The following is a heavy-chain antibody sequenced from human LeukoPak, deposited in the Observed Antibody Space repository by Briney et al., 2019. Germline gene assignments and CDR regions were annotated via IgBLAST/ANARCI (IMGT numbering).Heavy chain of an antibody. J-gene: IGHJ4*02. V-gene: IGHV4-4*07. CDR3: AREYGDFDY. Sequence: PSQTLSLTCIVSGGSISNYYWGWIRQPAGKGLQWIGRINTRGNTNYNPSLKSRVTMSVDTSKNQFSLKLHSLTAADTAVYYCAREYGDFDYWGQGTLVTVSS. D-gene: IGHD4-17*01. CDR1: GGSISNYY. CDR2: INTRGNT.